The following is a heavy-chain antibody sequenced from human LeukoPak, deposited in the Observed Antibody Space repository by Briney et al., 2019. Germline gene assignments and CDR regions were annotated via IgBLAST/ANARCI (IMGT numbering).Heavy chain of an antibody. CDR1: GYTFTGYY. J-gene: IGHJ4*02. Sequence: ASVKVSCKASGYTFTGYYMHWVRQAPGQGLEWMGRINPNSGGTNYAQKFQGRVTMTKDTSISTACMELSRLRSDDTAVYYCARVVRNYDILTGRFPDYWGQGTLVTVSS. V-gene: IGHV1-2*06. D-gene: IGHD3-9*01. CDR3: ARVVRNYDILTGRFPDY. CDR2: INPNSGGT.